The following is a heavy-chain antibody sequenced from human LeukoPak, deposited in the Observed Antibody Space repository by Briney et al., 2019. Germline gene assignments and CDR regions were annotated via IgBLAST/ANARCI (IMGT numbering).Heavy chain of an antibody. D-gene: IGHD3-10*01. V-gene: IGHV3-30*02. CDR2: IRYDGSNK. Sequence: PGGSLRLSCAASGFTFSSYGMHWVRQAPGKGLEWVAFIRYDGSNKYYADSVKGRFTISRDNSKNTLYLQMNSLRAEDTAVYYCAKDYAYGSGSLKPEFDYWGQGTLVTVSS. CDR1: GFTFSSYG. J-gene: IGHJ4*02. CDR3: AKDYAYGSGSLKPEFDY.